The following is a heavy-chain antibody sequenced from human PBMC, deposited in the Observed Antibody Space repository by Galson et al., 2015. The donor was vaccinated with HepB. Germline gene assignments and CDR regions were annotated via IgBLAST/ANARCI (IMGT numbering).Heavy chain of an antibody. J-gene: IGHJ6*02. V-gene: IGHV1-18*04. CDR3: ARGLLWFGEPPRVYYGMDV. CDR2: ISAYNGNT. D-gene: IGHD3-10*01. Sequence: SVKVFCKASGYTFTSYGISWVRQAPGQGLEWMGWISAYNGNTNYAQKLQGRVTMTTDTSTSTAYMELRSLRSDDTAVYYCARGLLWFGEPPRVYYGMDVWGQGTTVTVSS. CDR1: GYTFTSYG.